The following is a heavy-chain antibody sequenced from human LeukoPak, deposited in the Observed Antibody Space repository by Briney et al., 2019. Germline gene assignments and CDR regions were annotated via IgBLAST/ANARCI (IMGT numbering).Heavy chain of an antibody. V-gene: IGHV1-69*05. Sequence: SVKVSCKASGGTFSSYAISWVRQAPGQGLEWMGRIIPIFGTANYAQKFQGRVTITTDESTSTAYMELSSLRSEDTAVYYCARSDSSGYRDAFDIWGQGTTVTVSS. CDR3: ARSDSSGYRDAFDI. CDR2: IIPIFGTA. D-gene: IGHD3-22*01. J-gene: IGHJ3*02. CDR1: GGTFSSYA.